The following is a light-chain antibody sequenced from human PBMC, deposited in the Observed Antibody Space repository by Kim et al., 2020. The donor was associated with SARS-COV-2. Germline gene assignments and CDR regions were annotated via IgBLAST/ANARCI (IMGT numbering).Light chain of an antibody. J-gene: IGKJ3*01. Sequence: ETVGDRITTNCRASQNNISYLNWYQQKQGKAPKLLIYAASSLQSGGPSRFSGSGSGTDFTLTISSLQPEDFATYYGQQSYTTPLTFGTGTKVDIK. CDR3: QQSYTTPLT. CDR2: AAS. V-gene: IGKV1-39*01. CDR1: QNNISY.